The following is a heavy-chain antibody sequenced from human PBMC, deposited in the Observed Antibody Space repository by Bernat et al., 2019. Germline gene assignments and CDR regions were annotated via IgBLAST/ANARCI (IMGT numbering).Heavy chain of an antibody. CDR3: AKDYGDYAGNFDY. J-gene: IGHJ4*02. CDR2: IIISGAST. V-gene: IGHV3-23*01. CDR1: GFTFSSYA. Sequence: EVQLLESGGGLVQPGGSLRLSCAASGFTFSSYAMSWVRQAPGKGLEWVSGIIISGASTYYADSVKGRFTISRDNSKNTVFLQMNRLRAEDTAVYYCAKDYGDYAGNFDYWGQGTLVTVSS. D-gene: IGHD4-17*01.